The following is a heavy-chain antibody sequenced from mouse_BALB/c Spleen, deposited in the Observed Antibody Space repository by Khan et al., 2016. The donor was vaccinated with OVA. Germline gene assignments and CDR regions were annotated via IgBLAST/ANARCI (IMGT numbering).Heavy chain of an antibody. J-gene: IGHJ3*01. Sequence: EVQLQESGTVLARPGASVKMSCKASGYSFTDYWIHWVKQRPGQGLEWIGAFYPGNSDTSYNQKFKGKAKLTAVTSASTAYMELSSLTSEDSAVFYCTRAGYGAFAYWGQGTLVTVSA. V-gene: IGHV1-5*01. CDR3: TRAGYGAFAY. D-gene: IGHD1-1*01. CDR2: FYPGNSDT. CDR1: GYSFTDYW.